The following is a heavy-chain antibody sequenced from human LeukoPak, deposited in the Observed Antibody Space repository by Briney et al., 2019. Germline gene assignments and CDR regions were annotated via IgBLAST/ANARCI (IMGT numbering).Heavy chain of an antibody. J-gene: IGHJ4*02. CDR3: ARDRKGWIQIDY. Sequence: SETLSLTCTVSGDSISSGGYYWSWIRQHPGKGLEWIGFIFDGGNTYYNPSLKSRVTISVDTSRNQLSLNLTSVTAADTAVYYCARDRKGWIQIDYWGQGTLVTVSS. CDR2: IFDGGNT. CDR1: GDSISSGGYY. D-gene: IGHD5-18*01. V-gene: IGHV4-31*03.